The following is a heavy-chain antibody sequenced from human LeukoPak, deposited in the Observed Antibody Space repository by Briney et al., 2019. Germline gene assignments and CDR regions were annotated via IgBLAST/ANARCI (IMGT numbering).Heavy chain of an antibody. CDR3: ARSPTSIAAAGVSGF. J-gene: IGHJ3*01. CDR2: INPSGGST. CDR1: GYTFTSYY. D-gene: IGHD6-13*01. Sequence: ASVKVSCKASGYTFTSYYMHWVRQAPGQGLEWMGIINPSGGSTSYAQKFQGRVTMTRDTSTSTVHMELSSLRSEDTAVYYCARSPTSIAAAGVSGFWGQGTMVTVSS. V-gene: IGHV1-46*01.